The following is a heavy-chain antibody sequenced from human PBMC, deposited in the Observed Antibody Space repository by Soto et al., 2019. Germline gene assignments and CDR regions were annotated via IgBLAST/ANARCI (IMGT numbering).Heavy chain of an antibody. J-gene: IGHJ4*02. CDR3: ARGAPLYYDFWSGYYSDY. V-gene: IGHV1-8*01. D-gene: IGHD3-3*01. CDR2: MNPNSGNT. Sequence: ASGNVSCKASGYTFTSYEINRLRQATGQGLEWMGWMNPNSGNTGYAQKFQGRVTMTRNTSISTAYMELSSLRSEDTAVYYCARGAPLYYDFWSGYYSDYWGQG. CDR1: GYTFTSYE.